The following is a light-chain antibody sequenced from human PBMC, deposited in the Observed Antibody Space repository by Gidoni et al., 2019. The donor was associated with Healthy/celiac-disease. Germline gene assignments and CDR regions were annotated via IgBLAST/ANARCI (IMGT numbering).Light chain of an antibody. Sequence: DIQMTQSPSSLSASVGDRVTITCRASQSISSYLNWYQQKPGKAPKLLIYAASSLQSGVPSRFSGSGSGTDFTLTISSLQPEDFATYYCQQSYSTLGFGQXTRLEIK. V-gene: IGKV1-39*01. CDR1: QSISSY. J-gene: IGKJ5*01. CDR2: AAS. CDR3: QQSYSTLG.